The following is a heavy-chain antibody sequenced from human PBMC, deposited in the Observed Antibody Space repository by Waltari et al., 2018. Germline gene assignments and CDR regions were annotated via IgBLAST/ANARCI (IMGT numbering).Heavy chain of an antibody. CDR3: ATPPLRYLPDYYYYYMDV. CDR2: VDPEDGET. Sequence: EVQLVQSGAEVKKPGATVKISCKASGYTFTDYYMHWVQQAPGKGLEWMGRVDPEDGETIYAEKFQGRVTITADTSTDTAYMELSSLRSEDTAVYYCATPPLRYLPDYYYYYMDVWGKGTTVTVSS. V-gene: IGHV1-69-2*01. D-gene: IGHD3-9*01. CDR1: GYTFTDYY. J-gene: IGHJ6*03.